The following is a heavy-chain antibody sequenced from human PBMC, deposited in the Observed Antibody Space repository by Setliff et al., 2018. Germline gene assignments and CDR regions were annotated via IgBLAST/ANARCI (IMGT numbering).Heavy chain of an antibody. CDR1: GFTFSTFA. CDR3: AKGGHVDY. V-gene: IGHV3-23*01. CDR2: ISGSGSSS. J-gene: IGHJ4*02. Sequence: PGGSLRLSCAASGFTFSTFAMSWVRQAPGKGLEWVSHISGSGSSSSYADSVKGRFTISRDNARNTLYLQMNSLRTEDTAVYYCAKGGHVDYCGQGTLVTVSS.